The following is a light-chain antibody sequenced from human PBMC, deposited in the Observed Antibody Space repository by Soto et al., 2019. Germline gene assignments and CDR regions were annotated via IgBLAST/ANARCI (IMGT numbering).Light chain of an antibody. CDR2: YVN. J-gene: IGLJ2*01. CDR1: ISDIGGYNV. CDR3: CPYTRTSTLV. Sequence: QSALTQPASVSGAPGQSITISGTGTISDIGGYNVICWYQHHPGQAPKPVIYYVNNRPSGISYRFSGSKSGNTASLTVSGLQVEDEADYYCCPYTRTSTLVFGGETKRPVL. V-gene: IGLV2-14*01.